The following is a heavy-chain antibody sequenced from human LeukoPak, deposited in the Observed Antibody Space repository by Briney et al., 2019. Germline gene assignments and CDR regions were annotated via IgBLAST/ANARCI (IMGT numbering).Heavy chain of an antibody. CDR3: ARRSGSYPLEDYYYMDV. D-gene: IGHD3-10*01. J-gene: IGHJ6*03. Sequence: GASVKVSCKASGYTFTSYGISWVRQAPGQGLEWMGWISAYNGNTNYAQKLQGRVTMTTDTSTSTAYMELRSLRSDDTAVYYCARRSGSYPLEDYYYMDVWGKGTTVTVSS. CDR2: ISAYNGNT. CDR1: GYTFTSYG. V-gene: IGHV1-18*01.